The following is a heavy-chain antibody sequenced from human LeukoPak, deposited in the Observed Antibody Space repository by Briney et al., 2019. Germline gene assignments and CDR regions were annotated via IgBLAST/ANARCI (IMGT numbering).Heavy chain of an antibody. CDR2: IYYSGST. CDR3: ARVSLSSLYYYGSGSYPSLFDY. V-gene: IGHV4-61*01. D-gene: IGHD3-10*01. CDR1: GGSISSSSYY. J-gene: IGHJ4*02. Sequence: SETLSLTCTVSGGSISSSSYYWSWIRQPPGKGLEWVGYIYYSGSTNYNPSLKSRVTISVDTSKNQFSLKLSSVTAADPAVYYCARVSLSSLYYYGSGSYPSLFDYWGQGTLVTVSS.